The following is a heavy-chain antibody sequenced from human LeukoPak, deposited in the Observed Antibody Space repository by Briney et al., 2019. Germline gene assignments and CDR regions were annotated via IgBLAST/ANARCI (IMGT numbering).Heavy chain of an antibody. V-gene: IGHV3-30*18. J-gene: IGHJ6*02. CDR1: GLTFSRHG. Sequence: SGSSLSLSCAPSGLTFSRHGMHWVRQAPDRGLEWVAFISYEGSNKYYAHSVKGRFTISIDNSKNTLYLSMNSLRAEDTAVYYCAKAKYSSGWDYYYYGMGVWGQGTTVTVSS. CDR3: AKAKYSSGWDYYYYGMGV. D-gene: IGHD6-19*01. CDR2: ISYEGSNK.